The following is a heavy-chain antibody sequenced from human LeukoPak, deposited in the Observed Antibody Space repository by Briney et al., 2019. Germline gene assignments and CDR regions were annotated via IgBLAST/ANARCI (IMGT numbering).Heavy chain of an antibody. V-gene: IGHV3-48*04. Sequence: GGSLRLSCAASGFTFNSYGMNWVRQSPGKGLEWVSYISSSSRTIYYPDSVKGRFTISRDNAKNSLYLQMNSLRAEDTAVYYCARVLSGSGSSDFDYWGQGTLVTVSS. CDR3: ARVLSGSGSSDFDY. D-gene: IGHD3-10*01. J-gene: IGHJ4*02. CDR1: GFTFNSYG. CDR2: ISSSSRTI.